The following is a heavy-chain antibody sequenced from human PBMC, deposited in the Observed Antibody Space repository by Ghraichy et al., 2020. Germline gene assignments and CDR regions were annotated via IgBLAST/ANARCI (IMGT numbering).Heavy chain of an antibody. CDR1: GFSLSTSGMC. D-gene: IGHD3-16*01. V-gene: IGHV2-70*01. CDR2: IDWDDDK. CDR3: ARIIGGWGAYYYGMDV. Sequence: SGPTLVKPTQTLTLTCTFSGFSLSTSGMCVSWIRQPPGKALEWLALIDWDDDKYYSTSLKTRLTISKDTSKNQVVLTMTNMDPVDTATYYCARIIGGWGAYYYGMDVWGQGTTVTVSS. J-gene: IGHJ6*02.